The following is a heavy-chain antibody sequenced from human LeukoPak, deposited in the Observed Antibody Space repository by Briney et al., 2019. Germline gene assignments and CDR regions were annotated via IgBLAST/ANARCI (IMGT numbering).Heavy chain of an antibody. D-gene: IGHD3-22*01. Sequence: VASVKVSCKASGGTFSSYAISWVRQAPGQGLEWMGGIIPIFGTANYAQKFQGRVTITTDESTSTAYMELSSLRSEDTAVYYCARTMIVQEIFYCYYYYMDVWGKGTTVTVSS. J-gene: IGHJ6*03. CDR3: ARTMIVQEIFYCYYYYMDV. V-gene: IGHV1-69*05. CDR2: IIPIFGTA. CDR1: GGTFSSYA.